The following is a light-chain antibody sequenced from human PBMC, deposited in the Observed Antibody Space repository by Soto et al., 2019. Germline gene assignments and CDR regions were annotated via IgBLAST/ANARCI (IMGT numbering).Light chain of an antibody. J-gene: IGLJ3*02. CDR3: CSYAGSYIWV. Sequence: QSALTQPHSVSGSPGQSVTISCTGTSSDVGGYDYVAWYQQYPGKAPKVMIYDVTKRPSGVPDRISGTKSGNTASLTISGLQAEDEADYYCCSYAGSYIWVFGGGTKLTVL. V-gene: IGLV2-11*01. CDR2: DVT. CDR1: SSDVGGYDY.